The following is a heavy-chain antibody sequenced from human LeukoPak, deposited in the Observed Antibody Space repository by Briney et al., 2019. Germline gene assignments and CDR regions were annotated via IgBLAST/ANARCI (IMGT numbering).Heavy chain of an antibody. D-gene: IGHD3-22*01. V-gene: IGHV4-34*01. CDR3: ARGATMIVVVIKAFDI. J-gene: IGHJ3*02. CDR1: GVSFSGYY. Sequence: SETLSLTCAVYGVSFSGYYWSWIRQPPGTGLEWIGEINHSGSTNYNPSLKSRVTISVDTSKNQFSLKLSSVTAADTAVYYCARGATMIVVVIKAFDIWGQGTMVTVS. CDR2: INHSGST.